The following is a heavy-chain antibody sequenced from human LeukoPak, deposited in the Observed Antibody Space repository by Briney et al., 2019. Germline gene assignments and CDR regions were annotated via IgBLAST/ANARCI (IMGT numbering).Heavy chain of an antibody. CDR3: ARDGVVVSRAFDI. J-gene: IGHJ3*02. V-gene: IGHV1-69*08. CDR1: GGTFTIYT. D-gene: IGHD2-21*01. Sequence: ASVKLSCNASGGTFTIYTISWERQAHGQGLELMGRFIPSFGTANYAQKFQGRVTITADKSTSTAYMELSSLRSEDTAVYYCARDGVVVSRAFDIWGQGTMVTVSS. CDR2: FIPSFGTA.